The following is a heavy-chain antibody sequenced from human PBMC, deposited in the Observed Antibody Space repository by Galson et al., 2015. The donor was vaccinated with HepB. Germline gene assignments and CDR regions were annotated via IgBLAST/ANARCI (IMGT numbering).Heavy chain of an antibody. CDR3: AREGISSGHAGIFDC. CDR2: ISAGDGRNT. Sequence: LRLSCAASGLIFSNSVMHWVRQAPGKGLEWVALISAGDGRNTNYADSVRGRFTISRDNSKNKVFLQMNSLRAEDTAVYYCAREGISSGHAGIFDCWGQGTLVTVSS. V-gene: IGHV3-30*04. CDR1: GLIFSNSV. D-gene: IGHD3-22*01. J-gene: IGHJ4*02.